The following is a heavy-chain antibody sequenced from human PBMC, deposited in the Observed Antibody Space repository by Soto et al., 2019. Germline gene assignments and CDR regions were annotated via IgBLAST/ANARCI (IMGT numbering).Heavy chain of an antibody. CDR2: VSYDGSNR. Sequence: LRLSCAASGFTFNYYSLHWVRQAPGKGLEWVAVVSYDGSNRDYADSVKGRFTISRDNAQGMLFLQMDSLRPEDTGVYYCARRDTPLVTSYYYYPMDVWGQGTTVTVSS. V-gene: IGHV3-30*04. CDR1: GFTFNYYS. J-gene: IGHJ6*02. D-gene: IGHD5-18*01. CDR3: ARRDTPLVTSYYYYPMDV.